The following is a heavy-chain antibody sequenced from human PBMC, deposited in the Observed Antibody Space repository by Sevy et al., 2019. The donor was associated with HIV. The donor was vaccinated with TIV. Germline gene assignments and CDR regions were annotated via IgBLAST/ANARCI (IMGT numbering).Heavy chain of an antibody. CDR3: ARSSLMTP. V-gene: IGHV4-39*01. Sequence: SETLSLNCTVSGGSISGSSGFWGWFRQPPGKTLEWIGSVHYSGSTYYNTPLKSRVTISVDTSKNQLSLKMTSVTAADTAVYYCARSSLMTPWGQGILVTVSS. J-gene: IGHJ5*02. CDR2: VHYSGST. D-gene: IGHD2-8*01. CDR1: GGSISGSSGF.